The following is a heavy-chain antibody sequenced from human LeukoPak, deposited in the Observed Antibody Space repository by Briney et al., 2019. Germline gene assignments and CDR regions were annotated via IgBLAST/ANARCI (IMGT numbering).Heavy chain of an antibody. Sequence: SETLSLTCTVSGGSISSYYWSWIRQPPGKGLEWIGYINYSGSTNYNPSLKSRVTISVDTSKNQFSLKLSSVTAADTAVYYCARHSDSSSWYLHFDYWGQGTLVTVSS. D-gene: IGHD6-13*01. CDR1: GGSISSYY. CDR3: ARHSDSSSWYLHFDY. J-gene: IGHJ4*02. V-gene: IGHV4-59*08. CDR2: INYSGST.